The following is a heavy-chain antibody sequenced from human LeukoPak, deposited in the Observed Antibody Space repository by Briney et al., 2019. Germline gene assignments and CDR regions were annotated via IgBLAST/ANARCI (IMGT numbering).Heavy chain of an antibody. CDR2: IKSKTDGGTR. CDR3: TTFNYAAFLI. CDR1: GFTFSSYA. V-gene: IGHV3-15*01. Sequence: GGSLRLSCAASGFTFSSYAMSWVRQAPGKGLEWVGRIKSKTDGGTRDYAAPVKGRFTISRDDSKNTLYLQMNSLKTEDTAVYYCTTFNYAAFLIWGQGTMVTVSS. D-gene: IGHD2-2*01. J-gene: IGHJ3*02.